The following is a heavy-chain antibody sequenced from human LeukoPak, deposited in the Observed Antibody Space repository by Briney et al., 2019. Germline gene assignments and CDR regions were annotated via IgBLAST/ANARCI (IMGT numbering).Heavy chain of an antibody. CDR3: ARDDGPGAFAF. Sequence: SETLSLTCTVSGGSISGFYWSWIRQPAGKGLQWIGRIYSSGSTDFNPSLKSRVAMSVDTSKNHFSLKLNSVTAADTAVYYCARDDGPGAFAFWGQGPLVTVSS. D-gene: IGHD1-1*01. J-gene: IGHJ4*02. CDR1: GGSISGFY. V-gene: IGHV4-4*07. CDR2: IYSSGST.